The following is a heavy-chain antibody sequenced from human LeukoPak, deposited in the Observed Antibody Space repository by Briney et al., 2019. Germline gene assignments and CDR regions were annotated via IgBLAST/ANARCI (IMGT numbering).Heavy chain of an antibody. V-gene: IGHV5-51*01. CDR3: ARQNDFRLDY. D-gene: IGHD3-3*01. CDR2: IYPGDSDT. J-gene: IGHJ4*02. CDR1: GYTFSSYW. Sequence: GESLRISCKGSGYTFSSYWIDWVRQMPGKGLEWMGIIYPGDSDTRYSPSLQGQVTISVDTSIGTAYLQWSSLKASDTAIYYCARQNDFRLDYWGQGTLVTVSS.